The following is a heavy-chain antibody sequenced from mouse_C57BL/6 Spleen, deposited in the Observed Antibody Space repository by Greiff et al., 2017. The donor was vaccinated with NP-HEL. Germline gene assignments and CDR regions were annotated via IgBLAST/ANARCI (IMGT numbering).Heavy chain of an antibody. J-gene: IGHJ2*01. Sequence: VKLMESGPELVKPGASVKISCKASGYAFSSSWMNWVKQRPGKGLEWIGRIYPGDGDTNYNGKFKGKATLTADKSSSTAYMQLSSLTSEDSAVYFCARCDGSSYDYFDYWGQGTTLTVSS. CDR2: IYPGDGDT. CDR1: GYAFSSSW. CDR3: ARCDGSSYDYFDY. V-gene: IGHV1-82*01. D-gene: IGHD1-1*01.